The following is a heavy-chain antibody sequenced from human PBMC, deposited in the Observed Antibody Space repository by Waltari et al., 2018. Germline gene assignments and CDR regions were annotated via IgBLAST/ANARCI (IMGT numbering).Heavy chain of an antibody. CDR3: ARLSAALDDFYFYDY. V-gene: IGHV4-39*02. CDR2: FCHGGKT. D-gene: IGHD1-1*01. CDR1: GVSISHPGSC. Sequence: QLQLQLSGPGLVKPSETLSLPCPVSGVSISHPGSCWGWFRPAPGRGLGSIGHFCHGGKTYYNPSLRNRLSMSEDTSKRHFSLKVSSMSAPDTAVYYCARLSAALDDFYFYDYWGLGIPVTVSS. J-gene: IGHJ4*02.